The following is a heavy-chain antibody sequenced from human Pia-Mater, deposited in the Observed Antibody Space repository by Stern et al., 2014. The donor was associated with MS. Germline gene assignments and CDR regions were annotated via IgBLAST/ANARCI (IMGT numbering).Heavy chain of an antibody. V-gene: IGHV7-4-1*02. CDR2: INTNTGSP. CDR3: TRVPNISGWDDY. CDR1: GYTFTTYS. D-gene: IGHD6-19*01. J-gene: IGHJ4*02. Sequence: VQLVESVSELKKPGASVKGSCKASGYTFTTYSLNWVRQAPGQGLEWMGWINTNTGSPTYAQGFTGCFVFSLDSSVSTTYLQINNLRAEDTAIYYCTRVPNISGWDDYWGQGTLVTVSS.